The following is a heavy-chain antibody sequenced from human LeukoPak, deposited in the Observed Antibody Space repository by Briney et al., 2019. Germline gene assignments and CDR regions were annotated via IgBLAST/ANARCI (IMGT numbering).Heavy chain of an antibody. CDR1: GFTVSSNS. V-gene: IGHV3-53*01. D-gene: IGHD5-18*01. Sequence: GGSLRLSCTVSGFTVSSNSMSWVRQAPGKGLEWVSFIYSDNTHYSDSVKGRFTISRDNSKNTLYLQMNSLRAEDTAVYYCANGYSYGFAFDYWGQGTLVTVSS. CDR2: IYSDNT. CDR3: ANGYSYGFAFDY. J-gene: IGHJ4*02.